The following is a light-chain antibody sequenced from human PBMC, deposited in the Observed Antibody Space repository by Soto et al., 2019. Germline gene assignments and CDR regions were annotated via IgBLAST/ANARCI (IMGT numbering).Light chain of an antibody. CDR1: QTVINY. Sequence: DIILTQSPATLSLSPGERATLSCRASQTVINYLAWYQQKPGQAPRLLIYDASSRASGIPDRFSGSGSGTDFTLTISRLEPEDFAVYYCQQHANRRTFGGGTKVEI. CDR2: DAS. V-gene: IGKV3-11*01. CDR3: QQHANRRT. J-gene: IGKJ4*01.